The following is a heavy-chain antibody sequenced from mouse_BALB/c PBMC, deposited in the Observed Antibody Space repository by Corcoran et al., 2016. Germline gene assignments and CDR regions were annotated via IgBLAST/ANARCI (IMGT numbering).Heavy chain of an antibody. CDR2: ILPGSGST. D-gene: IGHD1-1*01. V-gene: IGHV1-9*01. CDR3: ARNYGSNYDWYFDV. CDR1: GYTFSSYW. Sequence: QVQLQQSGAELMKPGASVKISCKATGYTFSSYWIEWVKQRPGHGLEWIGEILPGSGSTNYNEKFKGKATFTADTSSNTAYMQLSSLTSEDSAVYYCARNYGSNYDWYFDVWGAGTTVTVSS. J-gene: IGHJ1*01.